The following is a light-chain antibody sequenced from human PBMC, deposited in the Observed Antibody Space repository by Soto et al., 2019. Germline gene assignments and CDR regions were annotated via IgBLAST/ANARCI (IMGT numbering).Light chain of an antibody. CDR1: QSISSY. Sequence: IQMTQSPSSLSASLGDGLTITCRASQSISSYLNWYQQKPGKAPKLLIYAASSLQSGVPSRFSGSGSGTDFTLTISSLQPEDFATYYCQQSYSTPLTFGGGTKVDIK. J-gene: IGKJ4*01. CDR2: AAS. V-gene: IGKV1-39*01. CDR3: QQSYSTPLT.